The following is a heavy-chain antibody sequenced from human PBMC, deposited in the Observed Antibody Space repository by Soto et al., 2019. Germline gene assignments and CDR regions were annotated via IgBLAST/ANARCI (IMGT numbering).Heavy chain of an antibody. D-gene: IGHD3-22*01. CDR3: ARGDYYDSSGPFSDAFDI. V-gene: IGHV3-7*04. J-gene: IGHJ3*02. CDR2: IKPDGSEK. CDR1: GFSFSDYY. Sequence: GGSLRLSCAAFGFSFSDYYMSWVRQAPGKGLEWVANIKPDGSEKWYVDSVKGRFTISRGNAKNSLYLQMNSLRAEDTAVYYCARGDYYDSSGPFSDAFDIWGQGTMVTVSS.